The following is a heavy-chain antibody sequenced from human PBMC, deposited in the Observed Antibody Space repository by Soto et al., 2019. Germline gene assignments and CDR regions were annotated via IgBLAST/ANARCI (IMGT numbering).Heavy chain of an antibody. CDR3: ARFEREWLFSTYYYYMDV. CDR2: FDPEDGET. Sequence: ASVKVSCKVSGYTLTELSMHWVRQAPGKGLEWMGGFDPEDGETIYAQKFQGRVTMTEDTSTDTAYMELSSLRSEDTAVYYCARFEREWLFSTYYYYMDVWGNGTTVTVSS. J-gene: IGHJ6*03. CDR1: GYTLTELS. V-gene: IGHV1-24*01. D-gene: IGHD3-3*01.